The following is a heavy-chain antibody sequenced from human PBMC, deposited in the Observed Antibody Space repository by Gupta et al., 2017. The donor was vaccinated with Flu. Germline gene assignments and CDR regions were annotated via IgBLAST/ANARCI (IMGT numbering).Heavy chain of an antibody. J-gene: IGHJ4*02. CDR1: GFTFSTYS. CDR2: RSSSSSYI. Sequence: EVQVVESGGGLVKPGGSLRLPCAASGFTFSTYSMTWVRRAPGKWLEWVSFRSSSSSYIDYADSVKGRFGISRDNAKNSLSLQMNSLSAEDTAVYYCARVFAVEQKTAYWGQGTLVTVSS. CDR3: ARVFAVEQKTAY. D-gene: IGHD2-2*01. V-gene: IGHV3-21*01.